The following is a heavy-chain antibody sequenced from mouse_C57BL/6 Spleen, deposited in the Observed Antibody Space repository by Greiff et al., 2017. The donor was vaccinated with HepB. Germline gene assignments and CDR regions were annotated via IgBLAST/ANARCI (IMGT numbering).Heavy chain of an antibody. V-gene: IGHV5-4*01. CDR3: ARDPLYYYGSSYEDYFDY. CDR1: GFTFSSYA. J-gene: IGHJ2*01. D-gene: IGHD1-1*01. Sequence: DVKLVESGGGLVKPGGSLKLSCAASGFTFSSYAMSWVRQTPEKRLEWVATISDGGSYTYYPDNVKGRFTISRDNAKNNLYLQMSHLKSEDTAMYYCARDPLYYYGSSYEDYFDYWGQGTTLTVSS. CDR2: ISDGGSYT.